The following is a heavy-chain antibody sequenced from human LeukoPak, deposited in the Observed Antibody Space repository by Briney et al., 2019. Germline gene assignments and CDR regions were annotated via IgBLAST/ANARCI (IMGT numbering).Heavy chain of an antibody. J-gene: IGHJ4*02. D-gene: IGHD3-10*01. Sequence: KTSATLSLTCAVSGSSISSAYYWGWIRQPPGKGLEWIGTIYHSGNTYYNPSLKSRVTISVDTSKNQFSLKVSSVTAADTAVYYCARQHPPPRISLVRGVEYWGQGTLVTVSS. CDR1: GSSISSAYY. CDR2: IYHSGNT. CDR3: ARQHPPPRISLVRGVEY. V-gene: IGHV4-38-2*01.